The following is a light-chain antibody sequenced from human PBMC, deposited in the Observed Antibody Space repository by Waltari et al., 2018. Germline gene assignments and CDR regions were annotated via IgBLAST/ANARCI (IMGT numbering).Light chain of an antibody. CDR1: SSDVGFYHL. V-gene: IGLV2-23*02. Sequence: QSALTQPASVSGSPGQSLTISCTGTSSDVGFYHLVSWDQQHPGTAPELVVYEVISRPSGVSIRVYGSTTGNTAALTISGLQAEDEAVNYSCTCAGRNIWVFGGGTKLAVL. CDR3: CTCAGRNIWV. CDR2: EVI. J-gene: IGLJ3*02.